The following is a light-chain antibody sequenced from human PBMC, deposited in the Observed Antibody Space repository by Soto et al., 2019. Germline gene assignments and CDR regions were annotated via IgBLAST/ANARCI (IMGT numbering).Light chain of an antibody. Sequence: QPVLTQPRSVSGSPGQSVTISCTGSRSDVGAYNYVSWYQEHPGKAPKLMIYDVSKRPSGVPGRFSGSKSGNTASLTISGLQAEDEADYYCCSYGGGYTPLVFGGGTKVTVL. CDR2: DVS. J-gene: IGLJ2*01. CDR1: RSDVGAYNY. CDR3: CSYGGGYTPLV. V-gene: IGLV2-11*01.